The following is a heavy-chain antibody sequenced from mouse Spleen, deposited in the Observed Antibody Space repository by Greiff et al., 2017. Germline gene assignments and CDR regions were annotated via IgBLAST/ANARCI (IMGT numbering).Heavy chain of an antibody. J-gene: IGHJ2*01. V-gene: IGHV5-9-3*01. Sequence: EVQVVETGGGLVKPGGSLKLSCAASGFTFSSYAMSWVRQTPEKRLEWVATISSGGSYTYYPDSVKGRFTISRDNAKNTLYLQMSSLRSEDTAMYYCARFRYDVDYFDYWGQGTTLTVSS. D-gene: IGHD2-14*01. CDR2: ISSGGSYT. CDR1: GFTFSSYA. CDR3: ARFRYDVDYFDY.